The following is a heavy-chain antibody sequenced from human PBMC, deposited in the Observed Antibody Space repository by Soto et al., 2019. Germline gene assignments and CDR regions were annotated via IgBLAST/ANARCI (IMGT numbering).Heavy chain of an antibody. CDR2: IGANGGST. J-gene: IGHJ6*03. Sequence: AGGSLRLSCGASGFTFSIQPMSWVRQAPGKGLEWVSSIGANGGSTYYADSVKGRFTISRDNSKNTLSLQMNSLRAEDTAIYFCTKDEADSSYYYYMDVWGKGTTVTVSS. V-gene: IGHV3-23*01. CDR3: TKDEADSSYYYYMDV. D-gene: IGHD2-15*01. CDR1: GFTFSIQP.